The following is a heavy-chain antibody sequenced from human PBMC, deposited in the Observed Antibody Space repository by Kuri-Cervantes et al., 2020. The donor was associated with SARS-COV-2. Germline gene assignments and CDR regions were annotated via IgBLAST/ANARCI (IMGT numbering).Heavy chain of an antibody. D-gene: IGHD1-26*01. J-gene: IGHJ4*02. CDR2: INPNSGGT. V-gene: IGHV1-2*02. CDR3: FCAPREGFDS. Sequence: ASVKVSCKASGYTFTDYHMHWVRQAPGQGLEWMGWINPNSGGTNYARKFQGRVTMTRDTSISTAYMELSSLTSEDTAIYYCFCAPREGFDSWGQGTLVTVSS. CDR1: GYTFTDYH.